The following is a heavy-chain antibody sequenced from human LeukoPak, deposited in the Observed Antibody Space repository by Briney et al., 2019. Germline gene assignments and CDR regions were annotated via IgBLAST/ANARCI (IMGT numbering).Heavy chain of an antibody. D-gene: IGHD4-17*01. CDR3: ARAGVGYQATVTITY. V-gene: IGHV1-46*01. Sequence: GASVKVSCKASGYTFTSYGISWVRQAPGQGLEWMGIINPSGGSTSYAQEFQGRVTMTRDTSTSTVYMELSSLRSEDTAVYYCARAGVGYQATVTITYWGQGTLVTVSS. J-gene: IGHJ4*02. CDR1: GYTFTSYG. CDR2: INPSGGST.